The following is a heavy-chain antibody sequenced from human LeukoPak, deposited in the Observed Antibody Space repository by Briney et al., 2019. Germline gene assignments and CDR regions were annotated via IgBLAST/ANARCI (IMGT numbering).Heavy chain of an antibody. J-gene: IGHJ6*02. CDR2: ISSSSSYI. V-gene: IGHV3-21*01. CDR3: ARDPYYGPKKEYYYYGMDV. CDR1: GFTFSSYS. D-gene: IGHD3-10*01. Sequence: GGSLRLSCAASGFTFSSYSMNWVRQAPGKGLEWVSSISSSSSYIYYADSVKGRFTISRDNSKNTLYLQMNSLRAEDTAVYYCARDPYYGPKKEYYYYGMDVWGQGTTVTVSS.